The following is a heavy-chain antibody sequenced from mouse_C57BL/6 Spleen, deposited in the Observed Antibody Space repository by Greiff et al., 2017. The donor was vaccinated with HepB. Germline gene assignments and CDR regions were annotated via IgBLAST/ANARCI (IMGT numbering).Heavy chain of an antibody. V-gene: IGHV5-17*01. CDR3: ARPAYCSNYEFAY. Sequence: EVKLVESGGGLVKPGGSLKLSCAASGFTFSDYGMHWVRQAPEKGLEWVAYISSGSSTIYYADTVKGRFTISIDNAKNTLFLQMTSLRSEDTAMYYCARPAYCSNYEFAYWGQGTLVTVSA. J-gene: IGHJ3*01. CDR2: ISSGSSTI. D-gene: IGHD2-5*01. CDR1: GFTFSDYG.